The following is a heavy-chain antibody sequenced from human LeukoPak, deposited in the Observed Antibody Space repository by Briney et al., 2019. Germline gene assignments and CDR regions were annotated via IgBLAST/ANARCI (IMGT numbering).Heavy chain of an antibody. CDR2: IRSKAYGGTT. CDR1: GFTFGDYA. J-gene: IGHJ4*02. V-gene: IGHV3-49*04. Sequence: GGSLRLSCTASGFTFGDYAMSWVRQAPGKGLEWVGFIRSKAYGGTTQYAASVKGRFTISKDDSKSIAYLQMNSLKTEDAAVYYCTRAGGTVELYWGQGTLVTVSS. CDR3: TRAGGTVELY. D-gene: IGHD1-7*01.